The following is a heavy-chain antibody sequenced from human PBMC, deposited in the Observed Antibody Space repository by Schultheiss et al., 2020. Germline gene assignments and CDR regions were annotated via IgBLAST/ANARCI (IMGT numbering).Heavy chain of an antibody. CDR2: IYHSGST. D-gene: IGHD5-12*01. J-gene: IGHJ4*02. CDR3: ARDTLVGYDWVSYFDY. CDR1: GGSISSSNW. V-gene: IGHV4-4*02. Sequence: GSLRLSCTVSGGSISSSNWWSWVRQPPGKGLEWIGEIYHSGSTYYNPSLKSRVTISVDTSKNQFSLKLSSVTAADTAVYYCARDTLVGYDWVSYFDYWGQGTLVTVSS.